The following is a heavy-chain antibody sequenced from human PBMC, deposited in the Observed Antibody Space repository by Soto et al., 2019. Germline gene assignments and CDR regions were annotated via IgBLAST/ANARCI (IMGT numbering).Heavy chain of an antibody. J-gene: IGHJ4*02. Sequence: QVQLVQSVAEVKKPGASVKVSCKASGYTFTSYGISWVRQAPGQGLEWMGWTSAYNATTNYAQKLQGRVTMTTDTSTSTAYMELRSLTSDDTAVYYCARSSMVRDLLFDYWGQGTLVNVSS. D-gene: IGHD3-10*01. CDR2: TSAYNATT. V-gene: IGHV1-18*01. CDR3: ARSSMVRDLLFDY. CDR1: GYTFTSYG.